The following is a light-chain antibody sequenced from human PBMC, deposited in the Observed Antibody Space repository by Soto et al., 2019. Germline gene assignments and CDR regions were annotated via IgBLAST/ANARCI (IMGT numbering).Light chain of an antibody. CDR3: QSYDSSLSV. CDR2: GNS. J-gene: IGLJ1*01. CDR1: SSNIGAGYD. V-gene: IGLV1-40*01. Sequence: QAVVTQPPSVSGAPGQRVTISCTGSSSNIGAGYDVHWYQQLPGTAPKLLIYGNSNRPSGVPDRFSGSKSGTSASLAITGLQAEDEADYYCQSYDSSLSVFGTGTQLTVL.